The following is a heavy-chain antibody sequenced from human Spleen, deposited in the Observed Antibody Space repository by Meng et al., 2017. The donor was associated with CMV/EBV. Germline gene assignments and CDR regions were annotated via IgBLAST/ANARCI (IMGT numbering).Heavy chain of an antibody. CDR1: GGSISIYY. D-gene: IGHD3-16*01. V-gene: IGHV4-59*01. J-gene: IGHJ4*02. CDR3: ARFNYDYGHIDY. CDR2: IYYSGST. Sequence: GSLRLSCTVPGGSISIYYWSWIRQPPGKGLEWIGYIYYSGSTNFNPSLKSRVTISVDTSKNQFSLKLSSVTAADTAVYYCARFNYDYGHIDYWGQGTLVTVSS.